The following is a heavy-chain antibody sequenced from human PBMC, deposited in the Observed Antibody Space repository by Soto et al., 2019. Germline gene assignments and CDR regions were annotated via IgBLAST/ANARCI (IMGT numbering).Heavy chain of an antibody. CDR2: INHSGST. CDR1: GGSFSGYY. V-gene: IGHV4-34*01. Sequence: SETLSLTCAVYGGSFSGYYWSWIRQPPGKGLEWIGEINHSGSTNYNPSLKSRVTISVDTSKNQFSLKLSSVTAADTAVYYCARHQGVWNWFDPWGQGTLVTVSS. D-gene: IGHD2-2*01. CDR3: ARHQGVWNWFDP. J-gene: IGHJ5*02.